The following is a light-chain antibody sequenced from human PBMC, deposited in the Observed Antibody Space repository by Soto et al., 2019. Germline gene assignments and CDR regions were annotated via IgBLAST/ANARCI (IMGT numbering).Light chain of an antibody. CDR3: QHYNSYPLT. CDR2: DAS. J-gene: IGKJ3*01. Sequence: IQMTQAPSTLSASVGERVTITCRASQSISSWLAWYQQKPGKAPKLLIYDASSLESGVPSRFSGSGSGTEFTLTISSLQPDDFATYYCQHYNSYPLTFGQRSIVDVK. V-gene: IGKV1-5*01. CDR1: QSISSW.